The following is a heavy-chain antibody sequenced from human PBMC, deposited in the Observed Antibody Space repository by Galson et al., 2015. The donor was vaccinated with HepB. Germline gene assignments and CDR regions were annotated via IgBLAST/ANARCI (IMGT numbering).Heavy chain of an antibody. CDR3: AGRFPRYSSSWYGMDV. CDR1: GYSFPSYW. D-gene: IGHD6-13*01. CDR2: IYPGDSDT. V-gene: IGHV5-51*01. J-gene: IGHJ6*02. Sequence: QSGAEVKKPGESLKISCKGSGYSFPSYWIGWVRQMPGKGLEWMGIIYPGDSDTRYSPSFQGQVTISADKSINTAYLQWSSLKASDTAMYYCAGRFPRYSSSWYGMDVWGQRTTVAVSS.